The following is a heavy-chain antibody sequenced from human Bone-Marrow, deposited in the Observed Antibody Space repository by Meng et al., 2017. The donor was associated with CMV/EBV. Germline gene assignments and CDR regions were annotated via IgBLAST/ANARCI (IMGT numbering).Heavy chain of an antibody. Sequence: GESLKISCAASGFTFSSYGMHWVRQSPGKGLEWVAFIRYDGGNKYYEDSVKGRFIVSRDNSKNTLFLQMNSLRSEDTAVYYCARVGDGYNARYYFDYWGQGTLVTVSS. CDR2: IRYDGGNK. D-gene: IGHD5-24*01. CDR3: ARVGDGYNARYYFDY. V-gene: IGHV3-30*02. J-gene: IGHJ4*02. CDR1: GFTFSSYG.